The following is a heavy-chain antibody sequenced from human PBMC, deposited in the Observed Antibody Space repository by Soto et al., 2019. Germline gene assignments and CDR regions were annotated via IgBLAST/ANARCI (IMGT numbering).Heavy chain of an antibody. V-gene: IGHV5-10-1*01. Sequence: GEALKISCKGSGYSFTRYWISWVRQMPGKGLEWMGRIDPSDSYTNYSPSFQGHVTISADKSISTAYLQWSSPKASDTAMYYCARHVVVVAATPRYYYGMDVWGQGTTVTVSS. J-gene: IGHJ6*02. CDR3: ARHVVVVAATPRYYYGMDV. D-gene: IGHD2-15*01. CDR2: IDPSDSYT. CDR1: GYSFTRYW.